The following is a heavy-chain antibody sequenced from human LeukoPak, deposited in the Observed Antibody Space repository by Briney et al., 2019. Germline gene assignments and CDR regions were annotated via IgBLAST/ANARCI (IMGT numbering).Heavy chain of an antibody. J-gene: IGHJ4*02. CDR3: ARADTIFGVVDY. CDR2: ISAYNGNT. D-gene: IGHD3-3*01. CDR1: GYTFTSYG. V-gene: IGHV1-18*01. Sequence: ASVKVSFKASGYTFTSYGISWVRQAPGQGLEWMGWISAYNGNTNYAQKLQGRVTMTTDTSTSTAYMELRSLRSDDTAVYYCARADTIFGVVDYWGQGTLVTVSS.